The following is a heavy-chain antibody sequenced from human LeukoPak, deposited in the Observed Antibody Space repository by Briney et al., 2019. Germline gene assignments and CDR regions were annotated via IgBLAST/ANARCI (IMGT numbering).Heavy chain of an antibody. CDR3: AKRSGSSGYYTLFDY. V-gene: IGHV3-23*01. D-gene: IGHD3-22*01. CDR1: GFTFNSYA. CDR2: ISGSGGST. J-gene: IGHJ4*02. Sequence: PGGSLRLSCAASGFTFNSYAMYWVRQAPGKGLEWVSGISGSGGSTDYADSVKGRFTISRDNSKNTVYMQMNSLRAEDTAVYYCAKRSGSSGYYTLFDYWGQGTLVTVSS.